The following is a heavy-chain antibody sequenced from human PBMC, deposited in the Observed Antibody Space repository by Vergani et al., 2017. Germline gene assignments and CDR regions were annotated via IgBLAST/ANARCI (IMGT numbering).Heavy chain of an antibody. D-gene: IGHD6-19*01. J-gene: IGHJ4*02. CDR3: AKDHGLAVAGNE. CDR2: ISGSGGRT. Sequence: EVQLLESGGGLVQPGGSLRRACAASGFTFSSYAMSWVRQAPGKGLEWVSAISGSGGRTYYADSVKGRFTISRDNSKNTLYLQMNSLRAEDTAVYYCAKDHGLAVAGNEWGQGTLVTVSS. V-gene: IGHV3-23*01. CDR1: GFTFSSYA.